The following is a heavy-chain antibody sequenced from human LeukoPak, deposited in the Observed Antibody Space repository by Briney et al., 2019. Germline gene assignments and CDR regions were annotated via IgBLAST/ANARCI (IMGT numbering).Heavy chain of an antibody. CDR3: ARVHYYGSGRNWFDP. CDR2: ISPNNGNT. D-gene: IGHD3-10*01. CDR1: GYTFTSYG. J-gene: IGHJ5*02. Sequence: GASVKVSCKASGYTFTSYGISWVRRAPGQGLEWMGWISPNNGNTNSAQKLQGRVTMTTDTSTSTAYMELRSLRSDDSAVYCCARVHYYGSGRNWFDPWGQGTLVTVSS. V-gene: IGHV1-18*04.